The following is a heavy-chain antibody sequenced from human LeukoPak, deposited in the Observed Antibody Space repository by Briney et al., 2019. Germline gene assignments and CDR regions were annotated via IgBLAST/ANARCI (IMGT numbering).Heavy chain of an antibody. J-gene: IGHJ4*02. CDR1: GSTFNNAW. V-gene: IGHV3-30-3*01. CDR3: ARDGGMVRGVSLDY. D-gene: IGHD3-10*01. CDR2: ISYDGSNK. Sequence: GGSLRLSCAASGSTFNNAWMSWVRQAPGKGLEWVAVISYDGSNKYYADSVKGRFTISRDNSKNTLYLQMNSLRAEDTAVYYCARDGGMVRGVSLDYWGQGTLVTVSS.